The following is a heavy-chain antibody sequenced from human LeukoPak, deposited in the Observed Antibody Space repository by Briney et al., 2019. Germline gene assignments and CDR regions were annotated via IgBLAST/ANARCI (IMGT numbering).Heavy chain of an antibody. D-gene: IGHD3-10*01. CDR1: GFTFSNYA. CDR3: ARRLWSGGWYFDL. V-gene: IGHV3-23*01. Sequence: GGSLRLSCAASGFTFSNYAMSWVRQAPGKGLEWVSAISGSGDNTYYADSVKGRFTVSRDNSKNTLYVQMKSLRAEDTAVYYCARRLWSGGWYFDLWGRGTLVTVSS. CDR2: ISGSGDNT. J-gene: IGHJ2*01.